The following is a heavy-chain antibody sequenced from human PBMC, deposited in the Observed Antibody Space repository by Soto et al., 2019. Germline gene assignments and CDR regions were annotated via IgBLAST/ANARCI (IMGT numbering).Heavy chain of an antibody. CDR3: ASRHSSPYFDY. D-gene: IGHD6-13*01. Sequence: QVQLQESGPGLVKPSQTLSLTCTVSGGSISSGDYYWSWIRQPPGKGLEWIGSIYYSGSTYYNPSLNXRXTXLXXTSKNQFSLKLTSVTAADTAVYYCASRHSSPYFDYWGQGTLVTVSS. J-gene: IGHJ4*02. CDR2: IYYSGST. V-gene: IGHV4-30-4*01. CDR1: GGSISSGDYY.